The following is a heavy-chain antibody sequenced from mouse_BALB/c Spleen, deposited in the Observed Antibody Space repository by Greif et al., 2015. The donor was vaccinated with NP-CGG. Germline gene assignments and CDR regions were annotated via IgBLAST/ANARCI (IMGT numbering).Heavy chain of an antibody. Sequence: VQLQESGAELVKPGASVKLSCKASGYTFTSYWMHWVKQRPGQGLEWIGEIDPSDSYTNYNQKFKGKATLTVDKSSSTAYMQLSSLTSEDSAVYYCAIGHYYGSSYIYAMDYWGQGTSVTVSS. CDR1: GYTFTSYW. CDR3: AIGHYYGSSYIYAMDY. J-gene: IGHJ4*01. CDR2: IDPSDSYT. D-gene: IGHD1-1*01. V-gene: IGHV1-69*02.